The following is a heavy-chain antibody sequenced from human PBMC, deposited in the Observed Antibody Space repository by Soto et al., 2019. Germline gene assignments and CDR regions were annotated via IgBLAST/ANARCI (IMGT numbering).Heavy chain of an antibody. D-gene: IGHD2-15*01. CDR2: ISYSGST. Sequence: QVQLQESGPGLVKPSQTLSLTCTVSGGSISSGNYYWSWIRQPPGKGLEWIGFISYSGSTYYSTSLTSRVTISVDTSKSQFSLNLSFVTAADTAVYYCATMGTPATGLYFFDYWGPGSLVTVSS. J-gene: IGHJ4*02. CDR3: ATMGTPATGLYFFDY. V-gene: IGHV4-30-4*01. CDR1: GGSISSGNYY.